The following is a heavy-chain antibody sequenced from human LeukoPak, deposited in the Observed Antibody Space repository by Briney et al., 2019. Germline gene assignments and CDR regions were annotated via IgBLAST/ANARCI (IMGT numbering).Heavy chain of an antibody. Sequence: GGSLRLSCAASGFTFSSYEINWVRHAPGKGLEWVSYISSGGSSKYYADSVKGRFTISRDNAKNSLYLQMNSLRAEDTAVYYCARVIPAASIIDYWGQGTLVTVSS. CDR2: ISSGGSSK. CDR1: GFTFSSYE. CDR3: ARVIPAASIIDY. D-gene: IGHD6-13*01. J-gene: IGHJ4*02. V-gene: IGHV3-48*03.